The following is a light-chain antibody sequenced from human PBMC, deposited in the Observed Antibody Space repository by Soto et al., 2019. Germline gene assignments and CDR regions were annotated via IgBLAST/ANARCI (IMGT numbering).Light chain of an antibody. Sequence: QSALTQPASVSGSPGQSITISCTGTSSDVGRYNYVSWYQQYPGKAPQLMIYDVSNRPSGVSNRFSGSKSGNTASLTISGLQAEGEADYYCSSYTSSSTLVFGGGTKVTVL. J-gene: IGLJ2*01. CDR3: SSYTSSSTLV. CDR1: SSDVGRYNY. V-gene: IGLV2-14*01. CDR2: DVS.